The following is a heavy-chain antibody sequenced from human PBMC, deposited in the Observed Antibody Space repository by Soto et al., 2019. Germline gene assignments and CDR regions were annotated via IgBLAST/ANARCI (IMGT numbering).Heavy chain of an antibody. V-gene: IGHV3-30-3*01. CDR1: GFTFSSYA. CDR2: ISYDGSNK. D-gene: IGHD2-15*01. J-gene: IGHJ4*02. Sequence: GGSLRLSCAASGFTFSSYAMHWVRQAPGKGLEWLAVISYDGSNKYYADSVKGRFTISRDNSKNTLYLQMNSLRAEDTAVYYYARDLEREDIVVVVAAMAFDYWGQGTLVTVSS. CDR3: ARDLEREDIVVVVAAMAFDY.